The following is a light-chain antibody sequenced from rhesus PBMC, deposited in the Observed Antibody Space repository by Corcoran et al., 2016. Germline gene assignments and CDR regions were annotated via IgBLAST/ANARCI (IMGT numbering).Light chain of an antibody. J-gene: IGKJ4*01. CDR3: QQGNSNPLT. V-gene: IGKV1-32*02. CDR2: YAN. Sequence: DIQMSQSPSSLSASVGDRVTITCRASQGISSYLNWYQQTPGKDPKLLNYYANSLESGVPSRFSGSGSGTDFTLTISSLQPEAFATYYCQQGNSNPLTFGGGTKVELK. CDR1: QGISSY.